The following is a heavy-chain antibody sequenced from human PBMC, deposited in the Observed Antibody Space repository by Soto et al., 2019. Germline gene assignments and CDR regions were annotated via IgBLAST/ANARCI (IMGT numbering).Heavy chain of an antibody. CDR2: IYYSGST. V-gene: IGHV4-61*08. J-gene: IGHJ4*02. CDR1: GGSISSGGYY. D-gene: IGHD3-22*01. CDR3: ARYYYDSTAYIDF. Sequence: SETLSLTCTVSGGSISSGGYYWSWIRQHPGKGLEWIGYIYYSGSTNYNPSLKSRVTISVDTSKNQFSLKLSSVTAADTAVYYCARYYYDSTAYIDFWGQGTLVTVSS.